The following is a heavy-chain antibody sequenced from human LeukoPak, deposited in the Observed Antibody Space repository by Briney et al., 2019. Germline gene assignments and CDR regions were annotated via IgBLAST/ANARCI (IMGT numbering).Heavy chain of an antibody. Sequence: PSETLSLTCAVYGGSFSGYYWSWIRQPPGEGLEWIGETNHSGSTNYNPSLKSRVTISVDTSKNQFSLKLSSVTAADTAVYYCARGGVVVAAIDYWGQGTLVTVSS. CDR3: ARGGVVVAAIDY. V-gene: IGHV4-34*01. J-gene: IGHJ4*02. CDR1: GGSFSGYY. CDR2: TNHSGST. D-gene: IGHD2-15*01.